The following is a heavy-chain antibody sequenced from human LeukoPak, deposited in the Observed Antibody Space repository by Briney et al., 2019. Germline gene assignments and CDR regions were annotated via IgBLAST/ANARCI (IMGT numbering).Heavy chain of an antibody. Sequence: GGSLRLSCAASGFIFSDYYMSWIRQAPGKGLEWVSYISSSGSTIYYADSVKGRFTISRDNAKNLLYLQMNSLRVDDTAVYYCARVWYSGSYPVDYWGQGTLVTVSS. D-gene: IGHD1-26*01. CDR1: GFIFSDYY. J-gene: IGHJ4*02. CDR2: ISSSGSTI. CDR3: ARVWYSGSYPVDY. V-gene: IGHV3-11*01.